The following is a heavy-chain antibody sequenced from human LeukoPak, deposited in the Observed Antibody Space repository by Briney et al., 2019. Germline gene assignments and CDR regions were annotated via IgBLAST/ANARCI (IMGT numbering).Heavy chain of an antibody. CDR1: GGSISSGYY. CDR2: IYHSGST. D-gene: IGHD3-9*01. CDR3: ARGYDILTGFRLDY. V-gene: IGHV4-38-2*02. Sequence: PSETLSLTCTVSGGSISSGYYWGWIRQPPGKGLEWIESIYHSGSTYYNPSLKSRVTISVDTSKNQFSLKLSSVTAADTAVYYCARGYDILTGFRLDYWGQGTLVTVSS. J-gene: IGHJ4*02.